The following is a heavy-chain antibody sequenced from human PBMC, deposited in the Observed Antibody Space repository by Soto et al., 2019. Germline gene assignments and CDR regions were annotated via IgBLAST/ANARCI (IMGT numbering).Heavy chain of an antibody. J-gene: IGHJ4*02. Sequence: TSETLSLTCTVSGGSISSSSYYWGWIRQPTGKGLEWIGSIYYSGSTYYNPSLKSRVTISVDTSKNQFSLKLSSVTAADTAVYYCARMVGLTGDHLLSGYYFDYWGQGTLVTVSS. D-gene: IGHD7-27*01. V-gene: IGHV4-39*01. CDR3: ARMVGLTGDHLLSGYYFDY. CDR2: IYYSGST. CDR1: GGSISSSSYY.